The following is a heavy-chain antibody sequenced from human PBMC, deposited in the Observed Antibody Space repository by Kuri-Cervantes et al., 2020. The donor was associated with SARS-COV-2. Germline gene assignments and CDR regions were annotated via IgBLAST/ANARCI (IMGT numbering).Heavy chain of an antibody. V-gene: IGHV6-1*01. Sequence: SQTLSLTCAISGDSVSSNSAAWNWIRQSPSRGLEWLGRTYYRSKWYNDYAVSVKSRITINPDTSKNQFSLQLNSVTPEGTAVYYCARDSYYDFWSGYYRDYYYMDVWGKGTTVTVSS. D-gene: IGHD3-3*01. CDR3: ARDSYYDFWSGYYRDYYYMDV. J-gene: IGHJ6*03. CDR1: GDSVSSNSAA. CDR2: TYYRSKWYN.